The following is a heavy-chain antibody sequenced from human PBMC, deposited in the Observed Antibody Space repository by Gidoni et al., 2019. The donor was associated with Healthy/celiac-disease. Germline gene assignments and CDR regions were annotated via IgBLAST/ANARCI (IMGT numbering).Heavy chain of an antibody. V-gene: IGHV1-69*04. CDR3: ARGPLPAGTCHY. Sequence: QVQLVQSGAEVKKPGSSVKVSCKASGGTFSSYAISWVRQAPGQGLEWMGRIIPILGIANYAQKFQGRVTITADKSTSTAYMELSSLRSEDTAVYYCARGPLPAGTCHYWGQGTLVTVSS. D-gene: IGHD1-1*01. CDR2: IIPILGIA. CDR1: GGTFSSYA. J-gene: IGHJ4*02.